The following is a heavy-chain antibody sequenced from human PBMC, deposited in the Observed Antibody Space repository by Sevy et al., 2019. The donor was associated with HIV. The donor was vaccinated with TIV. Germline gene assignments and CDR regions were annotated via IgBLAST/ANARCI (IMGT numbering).Heavy chain of an antibody. CDR2: KSFDGNYT. V-gene: IGHV3-30-3*01. Sequence: GESLKISCAASGFTFRTYSMYWVRQAPVKGLEWVALKSFDGNYTKYADSVKGRFTISRDNSNNRLDLQMSSLRVEDTAVYYCARDPNQDAFDIWGQGTVVTVSS. D-gene: IGHD2-2*01. CDR3: ARDPNQDAFDI. CDR1: GFTFRTYS. J-gene: IGHJ3*02.